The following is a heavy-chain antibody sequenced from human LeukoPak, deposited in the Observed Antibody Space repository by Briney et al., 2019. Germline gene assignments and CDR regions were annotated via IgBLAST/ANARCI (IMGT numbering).Heavy chain of an antibody. D-gene: IGHD6-19*01. Sequence: GGSLRLSCAASGFTVSSNYISWVRQAPGKGLEWVSVIYSGGTTYYADSVKGRFTISRDNAKNSLYLQMNSLRAEDMAVYYCARDPGGYSSGGELDVWGKGTTVTVSS. CDR2: IYSGGTT. V-gene: IGHV3-53*01. J-gene: IGHJ6*04. CDR1: GFTVSSNY. CDR3: ARDPGGYSSGGELDV.